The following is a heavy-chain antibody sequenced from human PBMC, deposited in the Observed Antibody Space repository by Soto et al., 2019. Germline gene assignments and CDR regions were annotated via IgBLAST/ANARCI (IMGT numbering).Heavy chain of an antibody. D-gene: IGHD2-2*01. V-gene: IGHV2-26*01. CDR2: IFSNDEK. Sequence: QVTLKESGPVLVKPTETLTLTCTVSGFSLSNARMGVSWIRQPPGKALEWLAHIFSNDEKSYSTSLKSRLTISKDTSKSQVVLIMTNMDPVDTATYYCARITRYCSSISCYAFDIWGQGTMVTVSS. CDR3: ARITRYCSSISCYAFDI. J-gene: IGHJ3*02. CDR1: GFSLSNARMG.